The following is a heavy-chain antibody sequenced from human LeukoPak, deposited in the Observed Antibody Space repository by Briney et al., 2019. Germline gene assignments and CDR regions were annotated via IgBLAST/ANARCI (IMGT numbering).Heavy chain of an antibody. CDR2: INHSGST. V-gene: IGHV4-34*01. CDR1: GGSFSGYY. J-gene: IGHJ4*02. CDR3: ARAPLGLLLYSFDY. D-gene: IGHD2-15*01. Sequence: SETLSRTCAVYGGSFSGYYWSWIRQPPGKGLEWIGEINHSGSTNYNPSLKSRVTISVDTSKNQFSLKLSSVTAADTAVYYCARAPLGLLLYSFDYWGQGTLVTVSS.